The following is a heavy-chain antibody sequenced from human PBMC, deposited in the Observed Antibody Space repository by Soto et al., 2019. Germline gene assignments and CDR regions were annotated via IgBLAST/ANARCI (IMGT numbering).Heavy chain of an antibody. D-gene: IGHD2-2*01. Sequence: EVQLLESGGGLVQPGGSLRLSCAASGFTFSSYAMSWVRQAPGKGLEWVSAISGSGGSTYYADSVKGRFTISRDNSKNTLYLQMNSLRAEDTAVYYCAKDSPYCSSTSCYPWYFDLWGRGTLVTVSS. CDR1: GFTFSSYA. V-gene: IGHV3-23*01. CDR3: AKDSPYCSSTSCYPWYFDL. J-gene: IGHJ2*01. CDR2: ISGSGGST.